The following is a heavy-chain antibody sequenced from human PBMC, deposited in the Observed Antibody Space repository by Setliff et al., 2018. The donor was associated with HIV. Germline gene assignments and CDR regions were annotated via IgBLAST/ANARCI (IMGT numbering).Heavy chain of an antibody. Sequence: PGASVKVSCKASGYTFTSYDINWVRKAPGRGLEWIGTIIPILDTTNYAQKLQGRVTMTTDTSTSTAYMELRSLRSDDTAVYYCARVPLSGWLYFDYWGQGTLVTVSS. CDR2: IIPILDTT. CDR3: ARVPLSGWLYFDY. D-gene: IGHD6-19*01. CDR1: GYTFTSYD. J-gene: IGHJ4*02. V-gene: IGHV1-18*01.